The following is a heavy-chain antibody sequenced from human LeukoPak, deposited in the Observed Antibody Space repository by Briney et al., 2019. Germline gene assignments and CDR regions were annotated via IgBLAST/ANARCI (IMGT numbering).Heavy chain of an antibody. Sequence: PSETLSLTCTVSGGSISSSSYYWGWIRQPPGKGLEWIGSIYYSGSTYYNPSLKSRVTISVDTSKNQFSLKLSSVTAADTAVYYCASEGDNWNYNDYWGQGTLVTVSS. CDR3: ASEGDNWNYNDY. V-gene: IGHV4-39*01. CDR1: GGSISSSSYY. CDR2: IYYSGST. J-gene: IGHJ4*02. D-gene: IGHD1-20*01.